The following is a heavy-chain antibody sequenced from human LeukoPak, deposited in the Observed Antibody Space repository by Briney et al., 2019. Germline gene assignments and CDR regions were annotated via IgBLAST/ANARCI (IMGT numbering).Heavy chain of an antibody. CDR1: GYSFTSFG. CDR2: SSAYNGDT. V-gene: IGHV1-18*01. Sequence: GASVKVSCQASGYSFTSFGITWIRQAPGQGLEWMGWSSAYNGDTNCAQGFQGRITMTTDTSTSTAYMELRSLRSNDPAVYYCAKNFYALLTGYEHSFDFWGPGTQVTVSS. D-gene: IGHD3-9*01. CDR3: AKNFYALLTGYEHSFDF. J-gene: IGHJ4*02.